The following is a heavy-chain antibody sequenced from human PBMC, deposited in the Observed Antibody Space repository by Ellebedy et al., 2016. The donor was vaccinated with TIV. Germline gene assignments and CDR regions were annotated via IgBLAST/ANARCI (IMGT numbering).Heavy chain of an antibody. CDR2: ISGSGGST. CDR3: AKDRYDSSPVNY. CDR1: GFTFSSYA. V-gene: IGHV3-23*01. D-gene: IGHD3-22*01. Sequence: GGSLRLXXAASGFTFSSYAMSWVRQAPGKGLEWVSAISGSGGSTYYADSVKGRFTISRDNSKNTLYLQMNSLRAEDTAVYYCAKDRYDSSPVNYWGQGTLVTVSS. J-gene: IGHJ4*02.